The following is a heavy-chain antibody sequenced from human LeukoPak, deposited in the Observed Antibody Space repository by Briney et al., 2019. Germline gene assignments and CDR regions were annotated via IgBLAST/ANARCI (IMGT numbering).Heavy chain of an antibody. CDR2: IYYSGST. CDR1: GGSISSYY. D-gene: IGHD3-9*01. J-gene: IGHJ2*01. Sequence: PSETLSLTCTVSGGSISSYYWSWIRQPPGKGLEWIGYIYYSGSTNYNPSLKSRVTISVDTSKNQVFLKLNSVTAMDTAMYYCARTGFGGGSYGYFDLWGRGTLVTVSS. CDR3: ARTGFGGGSYGYFDL. V-gene: IGHV4-59*01.